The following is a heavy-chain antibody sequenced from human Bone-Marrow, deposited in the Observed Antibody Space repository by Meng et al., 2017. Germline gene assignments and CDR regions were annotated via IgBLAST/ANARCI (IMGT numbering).Heavy chain of an antibody. CDR1: AYTFPDYW. V-gene: IGHV1-2*06. D-gene: IGHD6-13*01. J-gene: IGHJ4*02. CDR3: ARDEDISAAGKLFGDY. Sequence: ASVKVFCKASAYTFPDYWLHWVRRAPGQGLEWMGRINPKSGDTHYAQRCQGRVTMTGDTSINKAYMELSGLRSDDTAMYYCARDEDISAAGKLFGDYWGQGTLVTVSS. CDR2: INPKSGDT.